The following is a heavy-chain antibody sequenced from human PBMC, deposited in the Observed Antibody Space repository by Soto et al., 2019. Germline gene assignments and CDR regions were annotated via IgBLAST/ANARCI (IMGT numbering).Heavy chain of an antibody. CDR3: AREDEQWLALDY. CDR1: GDSVSSNIAA. D-gene: IGHD6-19*01. J-gene: IGHJ4*02. CDR2: TYYRSKWYN. V-gene: IGHV6-1*01. Sequence: PSQTLSLTCAISGDSVSSNIAAWNWIRQCPSGGLEWLGRTYYRSKWYNDYAVSVKSRITINPDTSKNQFSLQLNSVTPEDTAVYYCAREDEQWLALDYWGQGTLVTVSS.